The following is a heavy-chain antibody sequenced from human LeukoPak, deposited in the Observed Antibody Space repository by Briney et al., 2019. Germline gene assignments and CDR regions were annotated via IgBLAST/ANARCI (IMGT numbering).Heavy chain of an antibody. CDR3: ARILYYKTGRSTVTFASEIDY. Sequence: QSGGSLRLSCAASGFTFSSHWMHWVRQAPGKGLVWVSHTNTDGSGTDYADSVKGRFTISRDNAKNTLYLQMNSLRAEDTAVYYCARILYYKTGRSTVTFASEIDYWGQGTQVTVSS. CDR1: GFTFSSHW. V-gene: IGHV3-74*01. D-gene: IGHD4-11*01. CDR2: TNTDGSGT. J-gene: IGHJ4*02.